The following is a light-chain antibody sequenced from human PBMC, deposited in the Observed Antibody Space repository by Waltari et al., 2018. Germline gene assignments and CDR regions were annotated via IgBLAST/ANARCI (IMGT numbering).Light chain of an antibody. V-gene: IGLV2-11*01. CDR1: SSDVGAYNH. CDR2: EVN. J-gene: IGLJ2*01. CDR3: CSYAGDYTLV. Sequence: QSALTQPRSVSGSPGQSVTISCAGTSSDVGAYNHVSWYQQSPGTAPKLLIYEVNNRPSGVPDRFSASKSCNTASLTISGLRAEDEADYYCCSYAGDYTLVFGGGTKLTVL.